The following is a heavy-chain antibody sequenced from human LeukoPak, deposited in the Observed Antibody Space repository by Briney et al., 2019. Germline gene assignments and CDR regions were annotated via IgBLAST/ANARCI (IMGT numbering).Heavy chain of an antibody. Sequence: GGSLRLSCAASGFTFSNAWMSWVRQATGKGLEWVGRIKSKTDGGTTDYPAPVKGRFTISRDDSRNTLYLQMNSLKTEDTAVYYCTACRRYGFVYWGQGTLVTVSS. J-gene: IGHJ4*02. CDR1: GFTFSNAW. CDR2: IKSKTDGGTT. CDR3: TACRRYGFVY. V-gene: IGHV3-15*01. D-gene: IGHD4-17*01.